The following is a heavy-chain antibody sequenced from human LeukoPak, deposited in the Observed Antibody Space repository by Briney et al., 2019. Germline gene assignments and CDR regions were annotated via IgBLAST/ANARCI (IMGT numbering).Heavy chain of an antibody. CDR1: GFTFSAFA. CDR3: ARDYGVSMFGVLRVPPDDQ. V-gene: IGHV3-30*03. D-gene: IGHD3-3*01. Sequence: PGGSLRLSCAASGFTFSAFAMHWVRQAPGKGLEWVAMISHDESNKFYADSVKGRFTISRDNSKNTLFLEVNSLRAEDTATYYCARDYGVSMFGVLRVPPDDQWGQGTLVTVSS. J-gene: IGHJ4*02. CDR2: ISHDESNK.